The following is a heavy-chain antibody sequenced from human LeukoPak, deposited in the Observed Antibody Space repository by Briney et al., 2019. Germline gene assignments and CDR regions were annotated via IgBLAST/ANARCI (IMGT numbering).Heavy chain of an antibody. Sequence: GGSLRLSCAASGFTFNSYGMSWVRQAPGKGLEWVSAISSGGGDTYYADSVKGRFTISRDNSKNTLYLQMNSLRAEDTAVYYCAKRDSSGYYYFDYWGQGTLVTVSS. V-gene: IGHV3-23*01. CDR3: AKRDSSGYYYFDY. D-gene: IGHD3-22*01. J-gene: IGHJ4*02. CDR1: GFTFNSYG. CDR2: ISSGGGDT.